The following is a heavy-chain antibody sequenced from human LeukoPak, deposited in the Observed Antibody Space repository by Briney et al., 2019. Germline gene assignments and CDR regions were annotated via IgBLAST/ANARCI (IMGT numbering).Heavy chain of an antibody. J-gene: IGHJ4*02. CDR1: GGTFSSYA. V-gene: IGHV1-69*13. CDR2: IIPIFGTA. D-gene: IGHD6-13*01. Sequence: SVKVSCKASGGTFSSYAISWVRQAPGQGLEWMGGIIPIFGTANYAQKFQGRVTITADESTSTAYMELSSLRSEDTAVYYCAISGIAAAGSYFDYWGQGTLVTVSS. CDR3: AISGIAAAGSYFDY.